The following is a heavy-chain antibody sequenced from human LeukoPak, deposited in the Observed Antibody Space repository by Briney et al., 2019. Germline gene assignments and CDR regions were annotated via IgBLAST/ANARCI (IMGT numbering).Heavy chain of an antibody. V-gene: IGHV3-30*03. CDR2: ISYDGSNK. CDR1: GFTFSSYG. Sequence: GGSLRLSCAASGFTFSSYGMHWVRQAPGKGLEWVAVISYDGSNKYYADSVKGRFTISRDNSKNALYLQMNSLRAEDTAVYYCARDHSYLIDYWGQGTLVTVSS. D-gene: IGHD3-16*02. CDR3: ARDHSYLIDY. J-gene: IGHJ4*02.